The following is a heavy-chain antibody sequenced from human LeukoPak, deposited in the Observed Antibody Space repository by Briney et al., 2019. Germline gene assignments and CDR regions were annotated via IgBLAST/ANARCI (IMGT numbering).Heavy chain of an antibody. CDR2: IYYSGST. CDR1: GGSISSSSYY. J-gene: IGHJ6*03. D-gene: IGHD6-13*01. CDR3: ARRAGYMDV. Sequence: SETLSLTCTVSGGSISSSSYYWGWILQPPGKGLEWIGSIYYSGSTYYNPSLKSRVTISVDTSKNQFSLKLSSVTAADTAVYYCARRAGYMDVWGKGTTVTVSS. V-gene: IGHV4-39*07.